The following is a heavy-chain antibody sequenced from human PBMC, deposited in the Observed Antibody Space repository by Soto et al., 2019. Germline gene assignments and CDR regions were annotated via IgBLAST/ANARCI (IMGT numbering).Heavy chain of an antibody. CDR3: ARARKVAGTRGYYYYYMDV. CDR1: GGTFSSYT. D-gene: IGHD6-19*01. V-gene: IGHV1-69*02. Sequence: QVQLVQSGAEVKKPGSSVKVSCKAFGGTFSSYTISWVRQAPGQGLEWMGRIIPILGIANYAQKFQGRVTITADKSTSTAYMELSSLRSEDTAVYYCARARKVAGTRGYYYYYMDVWGKGTTVTVSS. CDR2: IIPILGIA. J-gene: IGHJ6*03.